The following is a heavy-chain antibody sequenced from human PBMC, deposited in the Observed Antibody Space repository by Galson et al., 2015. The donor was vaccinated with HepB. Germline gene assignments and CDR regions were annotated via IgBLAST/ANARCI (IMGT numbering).Heavy chain of an antibody. CDR1: GFPVSIYW. D-gene: IGHD4-23*01. V-gene: IGHV3-74*01. J-gene: IGHJ4*02. CDR2: INSDGTTT. CDR3: ARSSYGGSHFDY. Sequence: SLRLSCAASGFPVSIYWMLWVRQAPGKGLVCVSRINSDGTTTSYADSVEGRFTISRDNAKNTLYLQMNSLGAEDTAVYYCARSSYGGSHFDYWGQGTLVTVSS.